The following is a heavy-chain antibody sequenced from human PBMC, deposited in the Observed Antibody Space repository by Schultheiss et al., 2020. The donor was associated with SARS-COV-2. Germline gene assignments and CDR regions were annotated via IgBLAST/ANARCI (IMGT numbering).Heavy chain of an antibody. Sequence: GGSLRLSCAASGFTFSSYEMNWVRQAPGKGLEWVSSISSSSSYIYYADSVKGRFTISRDNAKNSLYLQMNSLRAEDTAVYYCARGSSHTRIAAAESDFDYWGQGTLVTVSS. CDR1: GFTFSSYE. D-gene: IGHD6-13*01. J-gene: IGHJ4*02. V-gene: IGHV3-21*01. CDR3: ARGSSHTRIAAAESDFDY. CDR2: ISSSSSYI.